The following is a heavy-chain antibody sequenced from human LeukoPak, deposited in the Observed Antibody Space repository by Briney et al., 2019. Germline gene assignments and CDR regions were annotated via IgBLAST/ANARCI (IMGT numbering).Heavy chain of an antibody. Sequence: PSETLSLTCTVSGGSISSSSYYRGWIRQPPGKGLEWIGNIYYSGSTYYNPSLKSRVTISVDTSKNQFSLKLSSVTAADTAVYYCARSTGWLQEFDYWGQGTLVTVSS. V-gene: IGHV4-39*01. CDR2: IYYSGST. J-gene: IGHJ4*02. CDR3: ARSTGWLQEFDY. D-gene: IGHD5-24*01. CDR1: GGSISSSSYY.